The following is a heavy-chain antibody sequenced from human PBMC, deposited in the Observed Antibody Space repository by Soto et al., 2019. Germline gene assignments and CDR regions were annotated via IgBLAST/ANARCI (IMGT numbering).Heavy chain of an antibody. V-gene: IGHV1-69*02. CDR1: GGTFSSYT. CDR2: IIPILGIA. Sequence: QVQLVQSGAEVKKPGSSVKVSCKASGGTFSSYTISWVRQAPGQGLEWMGRIIPILGIANYAQKFQGRVTSTADKSTSTAYMEMSSLRSEDTAVDYCGIEIAAAGTEGDAFDIWGQGTMVTVSS. D-gene: IGHD6-13*01. J-gene: IGHJ3*02. CDR3: GIEIAAAGTEGDAFDI.